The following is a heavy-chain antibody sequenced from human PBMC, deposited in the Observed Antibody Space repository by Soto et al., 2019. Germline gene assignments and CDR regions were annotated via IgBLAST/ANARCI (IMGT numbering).Heavy chain of an antibody. CDR1: GFTFSSYS. CDR2: ISSSSSYI. CDR3: ARDLSAGRGSPRPWFDP. V-gene: IGHV3-21*01. Sequence: GGSLRLSCAASGFTFSSYSMNWVRQAPGKGLEWVSSISSSSSYIYYADSVKGRFTISRDNAKNSLYLQMNSLRAEDTAVYYCARDLSAGRGSPRPWFDPWGQGTLVTVYS. D-gene: IGHD5-12*01. J-gene: IGHJ5*02.